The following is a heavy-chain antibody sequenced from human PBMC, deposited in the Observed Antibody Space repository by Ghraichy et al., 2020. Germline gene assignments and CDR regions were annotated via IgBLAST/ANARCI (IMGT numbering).Heavy chain of an antibody. CDR1: GFTFSNYA. CDR2: ISAGGVNT. D-gene: IGHD2-15*01. J-gene: IGHJ5*02. CDR3: AKDCFGGNCAHWA. V-gene: IGHV3-23*01. Sequence: GGSLRLSCAASGFTFSNYAMSWVRQAPGKGLEWVSTISAGGVNTFYADSVKGRFVISRDNSKNTLYLQMNSLRAEDTALFYCAKDCFGGNCAHWAWGQGTLVTVSS.